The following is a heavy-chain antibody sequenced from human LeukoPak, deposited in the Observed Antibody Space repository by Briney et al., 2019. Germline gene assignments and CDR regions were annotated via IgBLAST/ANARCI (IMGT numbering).Heavy chain of an antibody. J-gene: IGHJ5*02. CDR3: ARGGRGYSYGYMTDWFDP. Sequence: GGSLRLSCSPSGFTFTTYSMNWVRQAPSKGLESVSYISSSSDTIYYADSVKARFTISRDNAKNSLYLQMNSLTAEDTAVYYCARGGRGYSYGYMTDWFDPWGQGTLVTVSS. V-gene: IGHV3-48*01. CDR1: GFTFTTYS. CDR2: ISSSSDTI. D-gene: IGHD5-18*01.